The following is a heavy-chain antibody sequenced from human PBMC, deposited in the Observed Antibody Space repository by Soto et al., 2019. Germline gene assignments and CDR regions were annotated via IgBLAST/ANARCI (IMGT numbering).Heavy chain of an antibody. J-gene: IGHJ4*02. CDR3: AHGLSSSWWYFEF. D-gene: IGHD6-13*01. CDR1: GFTFNNYW. V-gene: IGHV3-7*03. Sequence: EIQMVESGGGLVQPGESLRLSCAASGFTFNNYWMNWVRQAPGKGLEWVANIKRDGSEKNYVDSVKGRFTISRDNAKNTLYLQMNSLRVEDTAVYYCAHGLSSSWWYFEFWGQGTLVTVSS. CDR2: IKRDGSEK.